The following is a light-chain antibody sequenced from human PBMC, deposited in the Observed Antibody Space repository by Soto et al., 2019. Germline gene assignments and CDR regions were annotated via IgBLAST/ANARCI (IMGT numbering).Light chain of an antibody. CDR2: PST. CDR3: QHTYTTPIT. Sequence: DIQMTQSPSSLSASVGDRVTITCRASQSIRTYLNWYQQKPGKAPKLLIYPSTTLQSGVPSRFSGSGSGTDITLTISSLQPEDFASYYCQHTYTTPITFGQGTRLEIK. V-gene: IGKV1-39*01. J-gene: IGKJ5*01. CDR1: QSIRTY.